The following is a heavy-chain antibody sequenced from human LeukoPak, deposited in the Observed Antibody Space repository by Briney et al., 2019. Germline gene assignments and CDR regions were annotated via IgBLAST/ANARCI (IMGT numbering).Heavy chain of an antibody. D-gene: IGHD6-19*01. V-gene: IGHV1-46*01. Sequence: GASVKVSCKASGYTFTSYYMHWVRQAPGQGLEWMGIISPSGGSTSYAQKFQGRVTMTRDTSTSTVYMELSSLRSEDTAVYYCARVAVAGLYYYYYGMDVWGQGTTVTVSS. CDR3: ARVAVAGLYYYYYGMDV. J-gene: IGHJ6*02. CDR1: GYTFTSYY. CDR2: ISPSGGST.